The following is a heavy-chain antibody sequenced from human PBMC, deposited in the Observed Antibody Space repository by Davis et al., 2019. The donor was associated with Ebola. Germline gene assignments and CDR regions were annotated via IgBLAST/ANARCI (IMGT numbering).Heavy chain of an antibody. CDR1: GGSFSSRKW. V-gene: IGHV4-4*02. CDR3: AAAYCSGGSCYQFDY. D-gene: IGHD2-15*01. J-gene: IGHJ4*02. Sequence: PGGSLRLSCAVSGGSFSSRKWWSWVRQPPGKGLEWIGEIHHSGSTNYNPSLKSRVTISVDTSKNQFSLKLSSVTAADTAVYYCAAAYCSGGSCYQFDYWGQGTLVTVSS. CDR2: IHHSGST.